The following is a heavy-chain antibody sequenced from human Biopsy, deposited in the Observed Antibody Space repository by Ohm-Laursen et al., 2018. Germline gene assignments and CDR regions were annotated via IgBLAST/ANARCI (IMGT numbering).Heavy chain of an antibody. CDR2: ISASGNHI. J-gene: IGHJ4*02. CDR1: GFTFSGFS. V-gene: IGHV3-21*01. D-gene: IGHD2-8*01. Sequence: SLRLSCTAPGFTFSGFSLNWVRQAPGKGLEWVSSISASGNHIYYTDSAKGRFTVSRDNGKNSVYLQMNSLRVEDTAVYYCARDGEAKYCKHGVCPSDFWGQGTLVTVSS. CDR3: ARDGEAKYCKHGVCPSDF.